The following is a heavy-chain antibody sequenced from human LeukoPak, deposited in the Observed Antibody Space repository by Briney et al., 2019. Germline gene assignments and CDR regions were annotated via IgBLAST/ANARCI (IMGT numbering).Heavy chain of an antibody. CDR3: ARGFVVAAAGNWYYYGMDV. J-gene: IGHJ6*02. Sequence: PSETLSLTCAVYGGSFSGYYWSWIRQPAGKGLEWIGRIYTSGSTNYNPSLKSRVTMSVDTSKNQFSLKLSSVTAADTAVYYCARGFVVAAAGNWYYYGMDVWGQGTTVTVSS. CDR2: IYTSGST. D-gene: IGHD6-13*01. CDR1: GGSFSGYY. V-gene: IGHV4-59*10.